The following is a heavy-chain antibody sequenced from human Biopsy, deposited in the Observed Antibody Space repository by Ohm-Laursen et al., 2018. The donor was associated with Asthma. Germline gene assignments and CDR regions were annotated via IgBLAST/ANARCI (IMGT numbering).Heavy chain of an antibody. Sequence: SLRLSCAASGFSFDDYAMFWVRQAPGKGLEWVALISNDGSSKYYADSVKGRFTISRDISKNTLYLQMNSLRAEDTAVYYCARSDCGSGGYCYIPFYFWGQGTLVTVSS. CDR1: GFSFDDYA. CDR2: ISNDGSSK. V-gene: IGHV3-30*03. D-gene: IGHD2-21*02. CDR3: ARSDCGSGGYCYIPFYF. J-gene: IGHJ4*02.